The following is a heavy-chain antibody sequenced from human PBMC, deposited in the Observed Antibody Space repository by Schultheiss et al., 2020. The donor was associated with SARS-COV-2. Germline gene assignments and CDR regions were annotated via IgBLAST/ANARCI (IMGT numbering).Heavy chain of an antibody. Sequence: SETLSLTCTVSGGSVRSGDYHWSWIRQTPGKGLEWIGYVYYSGSTNYNPSLKSRVTISVDTSKNQFSLKLSSVTAADTAVYYCARGGYYYDSSGRLDYWGQGSLVTVSS. CDR3: ARGGYYYDSSGRLDY. D-gene: IGHD3-22*01. CDR1: GGSVRSGDYH. J-gene: IGHJ4*02. V-gene: IGHV4-61*08. CDR2: VYYSGST.